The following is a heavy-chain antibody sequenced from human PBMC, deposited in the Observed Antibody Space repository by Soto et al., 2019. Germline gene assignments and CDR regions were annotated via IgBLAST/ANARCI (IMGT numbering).Heavy chain of an antibody. J-gene: IGHJ6*02. D-gene: IGHD3-10*01. CDR2: ISSSASTI. CDR3: ARDFRITMVRGVIIAGYYYYGMDV. V-gene: IGHV3-11*01. Sequence: LRLSCAASGFTFSDYYMSCIRQAPGNGLEWVSYISSSASTIYYAVSVKGRFTISRDNAKNSRYLQMNSLRAENRGGYYCARDFRITMVRGVIIAGYYYYGMDVWGQGTRVTVSS. CDR1: GFTFSDYY.